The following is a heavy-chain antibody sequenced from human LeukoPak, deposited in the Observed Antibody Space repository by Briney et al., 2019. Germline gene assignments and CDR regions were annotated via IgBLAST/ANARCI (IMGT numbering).Heavy chain of an antibody. CDR3: AGDGYNSRRFFDY. CDR2: INPNSGGS. D-gene: IGHD5-24*01. J-gene: IGHJ4*02. Sequence: ASVKVSCKTSGYTFNANYMHWVRQAPGQGLEWMGWINPNSGGSNYAQKFQGRVTMTSDTSINTAYMELSRLISDDTAVYYCAGDGYNSRRFFDYWGQGTLVTVSS. CDR1: GYTFNANY. V-gene: IGHV1-2*02.